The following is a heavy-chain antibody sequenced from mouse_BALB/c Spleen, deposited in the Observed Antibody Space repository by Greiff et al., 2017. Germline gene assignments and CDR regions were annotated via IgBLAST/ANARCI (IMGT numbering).Heavy chain of an antibody. V-gene: IGHV1-4*02. J-gene: IGHJ3*01. CDR1: GYTFTSYT. CDR3: ARRGYGAWFAY. D-gene: IGHD1-2*01. Sequence: QVQLQQSAADLARPGASVKMSCKASGYTFTSYTMHWVKQRPGQGLEWIGYINPSSGYTEYNQKFKDKTTLTADKSSSTAYMQLSSLTSEDSAVYYCARRGYGAWFAYWGQGTLVTVSA. CDR2: INPSSGYT.